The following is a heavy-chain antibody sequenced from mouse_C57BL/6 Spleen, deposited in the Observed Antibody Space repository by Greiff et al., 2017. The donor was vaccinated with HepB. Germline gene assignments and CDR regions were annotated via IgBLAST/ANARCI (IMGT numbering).Heavy chain of an antibody. CDR3: ARGPYDYDVNYFDY. CDR2: IYPGDGDT. Sequence: VKLMESGPELVKPGASVKISCKASGYAFSSSWMNWVKQRPGKGLEWIGRIYPGDGDTNYNGKFKGKATLTADKSSSTAYMQLSSLTSEDSAVYFCARGPYDYDVNYFDYWGQGTTLTVSS. CDR1: GYAFSSSW. J-gene: IGHJ2*01. V-gene: IGHV1-82*01. D-gene: IGHD2-4*01.